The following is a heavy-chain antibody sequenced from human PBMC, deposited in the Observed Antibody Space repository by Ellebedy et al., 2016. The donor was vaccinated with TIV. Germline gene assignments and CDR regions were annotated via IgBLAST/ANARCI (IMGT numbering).Heavy chain of an antibody. J-gene: IGHJ3*02. V-gene: IGHV3-13*01. D-gene: IGHD1-1*01. Sequence: PGGSLRLSCAASGFIFNNYDMHWVRQATGKGLEWVSAIGTAGDRYYSGSVKGRFTISREDAKNSLYLQMNSLRAGDTAVYYCVRGIQLGFDIWGQGTTVTVSS. CDR3: VRGIQLGFDI. CDR2: IGTAGDR. CDR1: GFIFNNYD.